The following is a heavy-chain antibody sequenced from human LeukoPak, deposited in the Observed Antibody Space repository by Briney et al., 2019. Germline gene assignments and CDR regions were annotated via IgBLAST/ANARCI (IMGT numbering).Heavy chain of an antibody. CDR3: AKGTKRAVAGTPFDY. CDR2: ISAYNGNT. D-gene: IGHD6-19*01. V-gene: IGHV1-18*01. Sequence: ASVKVSCKASGYTFTSYGISWVRQAPGQGLEWMGGISAYNGNTNYAQKLQGRVTMTTDTSTSTAYMELRSLRSDDTAVYYCAKGTKRAVAGTPFDYWGQGTLVTVSS. J-gene: IGHJ4*02. CDR1: GYTFTSYG.